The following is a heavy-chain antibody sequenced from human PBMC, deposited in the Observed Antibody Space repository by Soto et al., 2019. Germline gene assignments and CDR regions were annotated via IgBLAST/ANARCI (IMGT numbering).Heavy chain of an antibody. D-gene: IGHD6-13*01. V-gene: IGHV4-4*07. Sequence: SETLSLTCTVSGGSISSYYWSWIRQRAGKGLEWIGRIYTSGSTNYNPSLKSRVTMSVDTSKNQFSLKLSSVTAADTALYYCARDLAAFSGYYYYGMDVSAPGTTVTVSS. CDR2: IYTSGST. CDR1: GGSISSYY. CDR3: ARDLAAFSGYYYYGMDV. J-gene: IGHJ6*02.